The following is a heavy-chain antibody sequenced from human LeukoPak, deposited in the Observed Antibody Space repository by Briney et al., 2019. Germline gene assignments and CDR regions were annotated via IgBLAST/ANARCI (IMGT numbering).Heavy chain of an antibody. CDR1: GFTFRSYW. V-gene: IGHV3-7*01. J-gene: IGHJ4*02. CDR3: ARDPDYYDSNPDY. D-gene: IGHD3-22*01. CDR2: IKQDGSEK. Sequence: GGSLRLSCAASGFTFRSYWMSWVRQAPGKGLEWVANIKQDGSEKYYVDSVKGRFTISRDNAKNSLYLQMNSLRAEDTAVYYCARDPDYYDSNPDYWGQGTLVTVSS.